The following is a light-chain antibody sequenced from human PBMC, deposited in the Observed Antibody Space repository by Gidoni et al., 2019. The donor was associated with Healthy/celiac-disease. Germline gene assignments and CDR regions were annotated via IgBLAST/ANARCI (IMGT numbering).Light chain of an antibody. Sequence: AIRMTQSPSSFSASTGDRVTITCRASQGISSYLAWYQQKPGKAPKLLFYAASTLQSGVPSRFSGSGSGTDFTLTISCLQSEDFATYYCQQYYSYPPIFGGGTKVEIK. V-gene: IGKV1-8*01. CDR1: QGISSY. CDR2: AAS. CDR3: QQYYSYPPI. J-gene: IGKJ4*01.